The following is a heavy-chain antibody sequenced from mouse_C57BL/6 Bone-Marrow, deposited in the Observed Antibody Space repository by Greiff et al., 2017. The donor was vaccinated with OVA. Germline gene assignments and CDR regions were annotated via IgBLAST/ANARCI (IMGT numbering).Heavy chain of an antibody. D-gene: IGHD2-5*01. CDR1: GYTFTSYG. J-gene: IGHJ3*01. CDR3: ARSYYSNRAWCAY. Sequence: QVQLQQSGAELARPGASVKLSCKASGYTFTSYGISWVKQRTGQGLEWIGEIYPRSGNTYYNEKFKGKATLTADKSSSTAYMELRSLTSEDSAVYFCARSYYSNRAWCAYWGQGTLVTVSA. V-gene: IGHV1-81*01. CDR2: IYPRSGNT.